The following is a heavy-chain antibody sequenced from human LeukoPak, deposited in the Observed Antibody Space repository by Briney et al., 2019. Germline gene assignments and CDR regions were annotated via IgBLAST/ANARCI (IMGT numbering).Heavy chain of an antibody. CDR3: ARGSNWSNPPYVNWSDA. V-gene: IGHV4-59*01. CDR1: GGSISSYY. Sequence: SETLSLTCTVSGGSISSYYWSWIRQPPGKGLEWIGYIYYSGSTNYNPSLKSRVTISVDTSKNQFSLKLSSVTAADTAVYYCARGSNWSNPPYVNWSDAWGQGTLVTVSS. J-gene: IGHJ5*02. CDR2: IYYSGST. D-gene: IGHD1/OR15-1a*01.